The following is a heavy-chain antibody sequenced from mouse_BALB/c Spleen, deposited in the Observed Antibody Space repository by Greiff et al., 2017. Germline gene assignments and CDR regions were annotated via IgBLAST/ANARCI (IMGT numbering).Heavy chain of an antibody. CDR2: IDPANGNT. J-gene: IGHJ1*01. V-gene: IGHV14-3*02. CDR1: GFNIKDTY. D-gene: IGHD3-3*01. CDR3: ARGGTHWYFDV. Sequence: EVKLQQSGAELVKPGASVKLSCTASGFNIKDTYMHWVKQRPEQGLEWIGRIDPANGNTKYDPKFQGKATITADTSSNTAYLQLSSLTSEDTAVYYCARGGTHWYFDVWGAGTTVTVSS.